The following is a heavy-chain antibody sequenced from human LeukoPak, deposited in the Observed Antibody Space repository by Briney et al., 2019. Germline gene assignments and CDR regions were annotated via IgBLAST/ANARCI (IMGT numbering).Heavy chain of an antibody. J-gene: IGHJ5*01. V-gene: IGHV4-4*07. CDR1: GGSISSYY. D-gene: IGHD3-10*01. CDR2: IYTSGST. CDR3: ARELWFGELFWFDS. Sequence: SETLSLTCTVSGGSISSYYWSWIRQPAGKGLEWIGRIYTSGSTNYNPYLKSRVTMSVDTSKNQFSLKLSSVTAADTAVYYCARELWFGELFWFDSWGQGTLVTVSS.